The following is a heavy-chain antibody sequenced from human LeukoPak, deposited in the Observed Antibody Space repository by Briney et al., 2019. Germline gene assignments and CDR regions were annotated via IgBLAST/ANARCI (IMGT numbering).Heavy chain of an antibody. Sequence: SETLSLTCTVSGGSISSYYWSWIRQPPGKGLEWIGYIYYSGSTNYNPSLKSRVTISVDTSKNQFSLKLSSVTAADTAVYYCAATYYYDSSGYVGDYWGQGTLVTVS. V-gene: IGHV4-59*08. D-gene: IGHD3-22*01. J-gene: IGHJ4*02. CDR1: GGSISSYY. CDR2: IYYSGST. CDR3: AATYYYDSSGYVGDY.